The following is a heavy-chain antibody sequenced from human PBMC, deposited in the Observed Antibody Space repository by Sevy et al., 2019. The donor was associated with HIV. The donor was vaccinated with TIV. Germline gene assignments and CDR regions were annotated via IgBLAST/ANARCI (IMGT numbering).Heavy chain of an antibody. CDR2: ISGSGGST. Sequence: GGSLRLSCAASAFSFSSYAMNWVRQAPGKGLEWVAAISGSGGSTYYADSVTGRFTISRDNSKNTLYLQMNRLRAEDTAVYYCAKDQTYSNAPPAYFDGWGQGTLVTVSS. D-gene: IGHD5-12*01. CDR3: AKDQTYSNAPPAYFDG. CDR1: AFSFSSYA. V-gene: IGHV3-23*01. J-gene: IGHJ4*02.